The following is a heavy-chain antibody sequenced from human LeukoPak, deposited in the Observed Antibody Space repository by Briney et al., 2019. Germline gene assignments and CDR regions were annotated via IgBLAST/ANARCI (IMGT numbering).Heavy chain of an antibody. CDR3: ARASGYYDSSGYYYPYWFDP. Sequence: SVKVSCKASGGTFSSYAISWVRQAPGQGLEWMGRIIPILGIANYAKKLQGRVTITADKSTSTAYMELSSLRSEDTAVYYCARASGYYDSSGYYYPYWFDPWGQGTLVTVSS. V-gene: IGHV1-69*04. CDR2: IIPILGIA. J-gene: IGHJ5*02. CDR1: GGTFSSYA. D-gene: IGHD3-22*01.